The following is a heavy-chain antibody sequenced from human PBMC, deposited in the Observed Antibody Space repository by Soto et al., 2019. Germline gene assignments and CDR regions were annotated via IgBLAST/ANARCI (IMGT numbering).Heavy chain of an antibody. CDR3: AIGGNWNGRPPYDY. CDR2: IYHSGST. D-gene: IGHD1-20*01. J-gene: IGHJ4*02. V-gene: IGHV4-4*02. CDR1: SGSISSSNW. Sequence: PSETLSLTCAVSSGSISSSNWWSWVRQPPGKGLEWIGEIYHSGSTNYNPSLKSRVTISVDTSKNQFSLKLSSVTAADTAVYYCAIGGNWNGRPPYDYWGQGTLVTVSS.